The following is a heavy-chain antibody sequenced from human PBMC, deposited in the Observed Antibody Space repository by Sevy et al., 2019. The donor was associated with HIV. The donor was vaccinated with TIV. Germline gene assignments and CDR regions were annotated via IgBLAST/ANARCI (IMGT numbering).Heavy chain of an antibody. V-gene: IGHV3-7*01. CDR3: AREYTRWPPYYFDY. Sequence: GGSLRLSCAASGFTFSSYSMSWVRQAPGKGLEWVANIKQDGSEKYYVDSVKGRFTITRDNAKNSLYLQMNSLRAEDTAVYYCAREYTRWPPYYFDYWGQGTLVTVSS. D-gene: IGHD4-17*01. CDR2: IKQDGSEK. CDR1: GFTFSSYS. J-gene: IGHJ4*02.